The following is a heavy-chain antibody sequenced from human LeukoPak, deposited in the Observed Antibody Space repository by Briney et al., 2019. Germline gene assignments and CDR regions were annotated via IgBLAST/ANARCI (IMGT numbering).Heavy chain of an antibody. D-gene: IGHD3-22*01. J-gene: IGHJ3*02. CDR3: ARAPYYYDSSGYYYEAFDI. CDR2: IIPIFGTA. CDR1: GGTFSSYA. V-gene: IGHV1-69*05. Sequence: ASVKVSCKASGGTFSSYAISWVRQAPGQGLEWMGGIIPIFGTANYAQKFQGRVTITTDESTSTAYKELSSLRSEDTAVYYCARAPYYYDSSGYYYEAFDIWGQGTMVTVSS.